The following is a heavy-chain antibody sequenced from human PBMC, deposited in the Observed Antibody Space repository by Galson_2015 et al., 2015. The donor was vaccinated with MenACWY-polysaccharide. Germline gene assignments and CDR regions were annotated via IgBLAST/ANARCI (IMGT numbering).Heavy chain of an antibody. CDR1: GFTFSSYA. V-gene: IGHV3-23*01. CDR2: VSNSGGNT. J-gene: IGHJ4*02. CDR3: AREGWMGEKNSFSYDSSAFD. Sequence: SLRLSCAASGFTFSSYALTWVRQAPGAGLEWVSSVSNSGGNTYYADSVKGRFTISRDNSKKTLYLQMNPLRAEDTAIYYCAREGWMGEKNSFSYDSSAFDWGQGTLVTVSS. D-gene: IGHD3-22*01.